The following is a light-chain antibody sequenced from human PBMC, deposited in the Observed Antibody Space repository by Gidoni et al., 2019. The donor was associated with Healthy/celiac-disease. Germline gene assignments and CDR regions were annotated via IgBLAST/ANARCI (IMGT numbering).Light chain of an antibody. J-gene: IGKJ1*01. V-gene: IGKV2-28*01. CDR3: MQALQTLT. CDR2: FGS. Sequence: DIVMTESPLSLPVTPGETASISCRSSQSLRHSNGYNYLDWYLQKPGQSPQLLIYFGSNRASGVPDMFSGSGSGTYFTLKISRVEAEDVGVYYCMQALQTLTFXQXTKVXIK. CDR1: QSLRHSNGYNY.